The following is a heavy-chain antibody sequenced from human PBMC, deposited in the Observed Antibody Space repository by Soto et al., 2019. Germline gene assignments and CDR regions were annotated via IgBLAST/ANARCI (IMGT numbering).Heavy chain of an antibody. CDR1: AYTFTGYY. CDR3: ARATVTALDS. J-gene: IGHJ4*02. CDR2: INPNSGGT. Sequence: ASVKVSCKASAYTFTGYYMHWVRQAPGQGLEWMGWINPNSGGTNYAQNFQERVTMTRDTSISTAYMELSRLRSDDTAVYYCARATVTALDSWGQATLVTVSS. D-gene: IGHD4-17*01. V-gene: IGHV1-2*02.